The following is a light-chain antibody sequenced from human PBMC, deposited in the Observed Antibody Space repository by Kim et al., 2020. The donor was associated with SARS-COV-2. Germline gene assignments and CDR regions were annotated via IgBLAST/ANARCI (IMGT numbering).Light chain of an antibody. V-gene: IGKV3-20*01. J-gene: IGKJ2*03. Sequence: EIVLTQSPGTLSLSPGERATLSCRASQSVSSTYLTWYQQKPGQAPRLLMYGASSRAAGIPDRFSGSGSGTDFTLTISRLEPEDFAVYYCKRYDTSPPKYSLGKGTKLEI. CDR3: KRYDTSPPKYS. CDR2: GAS. CDR1: QSVSSTY.